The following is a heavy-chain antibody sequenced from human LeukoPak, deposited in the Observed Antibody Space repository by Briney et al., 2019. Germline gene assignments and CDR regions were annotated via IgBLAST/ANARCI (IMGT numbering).Heavy chain of an antibody. CDR1: GGSFSGYY. Sequence: SETLSLTCAVYGGSFSGYYWSWIRQPPGKGLEWIGEINHSGSTNYNPSLKSRVTISVDTSKNQFSLKLSSVTAADTAVYYCARGRRSSGPGRTDYWGQGNLVTVSS. J-gene: IGHJ4*02. V-gene: IGHV4-34*01. D-gene: IGHD6-19*01. CDR2: INHSGST. CDR3: ARGRRSSGPGRTDY.